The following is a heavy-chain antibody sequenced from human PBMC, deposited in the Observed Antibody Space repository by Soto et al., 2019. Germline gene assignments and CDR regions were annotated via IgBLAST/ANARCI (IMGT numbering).Heavy chain of an antibody. CDR1: VGSISSYY. Sequence: SETLSLTCTVSVGSISSYYWSGIRQPPGKGLEWIGYIYYSGSTNYNPSLKSRVTISVDTSKNQFSLKLSSVTAVYTAVYYCARRYVGIPDYWGQGTLVPVST. J-gene: IGHJ4*02. V-gene: IGHV4-59*08. CDR3: ARRYVGIPDY. CDR2: IYYSGST. D-gene: IGHD5-12*01.